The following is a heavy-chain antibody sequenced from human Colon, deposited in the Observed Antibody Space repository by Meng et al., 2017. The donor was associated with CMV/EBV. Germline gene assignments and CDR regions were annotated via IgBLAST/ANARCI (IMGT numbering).Heavy chain of an antibody. J-gene: IGHJ4*02. D-gene: IGHD3-22*01. V-gene: IGHV3-20*04. CDR2: INYNGAST. CDR3: ARAAGYYDTSGYYGLDY. Sequence: GGSLRLSCEASGFTFADYGFSWVRQVAGKGLEWVSGINYNGASTGYADSVKGRFRISRDNARRSLYLEMKSLTAEDTASYYCARAAGYYDTSGYYGLDYWGQGALVTVSS. CDR1: GFTFADYG.